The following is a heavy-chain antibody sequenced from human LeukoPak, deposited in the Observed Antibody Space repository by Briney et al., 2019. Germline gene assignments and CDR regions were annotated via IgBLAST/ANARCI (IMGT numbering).Heavy chain of an antibody. CDR3: ARDRHLGAAGPKYFDY. V-gene: IGHV1-69*13. CDR2: IIPIFGTA. Sequence: GASVKVSCKASGGTFSSYAISWVRQAPGQGLEWMGGIIPIFGTANYAQKFQGRVTITADESTSTAYMELSSLRSEDTAVYYCARDRHLGAAGPKYFDYWGQGTLVTVSS. CDR1: GGTFSSYA. J-gene: IGHJ4*02. D-gene: IGHD6-13*01.